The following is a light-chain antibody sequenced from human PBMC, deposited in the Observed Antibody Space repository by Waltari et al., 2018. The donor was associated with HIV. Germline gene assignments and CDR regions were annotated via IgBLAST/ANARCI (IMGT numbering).Light chain of an antibody. CDR1: NIETKS. CDR2: YDS. J-gene: IGLJ3*02. V-gene: IGLV3-21*04. CDR3: QVWDPTTDHMV. Sequence: SYVLTQPPSVSVAPGKTASITCGGNNIETKSVHWNQQKPGQAPFLVIYYDSDRPSGIPERFSGSNSGNTATLTITRVEAGDEADYFCQVWDPTTDHMVFGGGTKLTVL.